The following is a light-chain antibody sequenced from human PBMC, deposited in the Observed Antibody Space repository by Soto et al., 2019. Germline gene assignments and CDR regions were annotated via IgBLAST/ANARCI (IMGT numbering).Light chain of an antibody. Sequence: EIVLTQSPGTLSLSPGERATLSCRASQSVSSANFAWYQQKPGQAPRLLIYGASTRATGIPARFSGSGSGTEFTLTISRLEPEDFAVYYCQQYDKWFSITFGQGTRLEIK. J-gene: IGKJ5*01. CDR2: GAS. CDR3: QQYDKWFSIT. CDR1: QSVSSAN. V-gene: IGKV3-20*01.